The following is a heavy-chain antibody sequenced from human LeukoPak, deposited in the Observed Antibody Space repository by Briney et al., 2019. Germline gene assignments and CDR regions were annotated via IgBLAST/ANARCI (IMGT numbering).Heavy chain of an antibody. CDR3: ATQQGYYYYMDV. V-gene: IGHV1-2*02. J-gene: IGHJ6*03. CDR2: INPNSGGT. CDR1: GYTFTGYY. Sequence: ASVKVSCKASGYTFTGYYMHWVRQAPGQGLEWMGWINPNSGGTNYAQKFQGRVTMTRDTSISTAYMELSRLRSDDTAVYYCATQQGYYYYMDVWGEGTTVTVSS.